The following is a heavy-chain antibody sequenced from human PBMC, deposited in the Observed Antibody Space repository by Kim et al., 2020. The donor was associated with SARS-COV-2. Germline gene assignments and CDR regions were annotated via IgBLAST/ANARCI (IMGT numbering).Heavy chain of an antibody. Sequence: GGSLRLSCAASGLTFSNYVMSWVRQAPGKRLEWVSGITGSGGSTYYADSVKGRFTISRDNSKNTLYLQMNSLRGEDTAVYYCAKARGYNWNYMDAFDIWG. CDR1: GLTFSNYV. V-gene: IGHV3-23*01. CDR2: ITGSGGST. D-gene: IGHD1-7*01. J-gene: IGHJ3*02. CDR3: AKARGYNWNYMDAFDI.